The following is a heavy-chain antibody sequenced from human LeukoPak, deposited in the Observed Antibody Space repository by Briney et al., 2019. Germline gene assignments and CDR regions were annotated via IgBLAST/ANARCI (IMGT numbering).Heavy chain of an antibody. D-gene: IGHD2-2*01. V-gene: IGHV4-39*01. J-gene: IGHJ4*02. Sequence: SETLSLTCTVSGGSINSSSYYWGWIRQPLGKGLEWIGSLYYSGSTYYNPSFKSRVTISVDTSKNQFSLKLSSVTAADTAMYYCARHLSDRMPGIDYWGQGTLVAVSS. CDR2: LYYSGST. CDR1: GGSINSSSYY. CDR3: ARHLSDRMPGIDY.